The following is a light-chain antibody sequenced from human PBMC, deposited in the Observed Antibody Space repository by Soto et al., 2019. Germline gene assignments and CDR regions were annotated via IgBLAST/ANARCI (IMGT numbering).Light chain of an antibody. J-gene: IGKJ5*01. Sequence: EIVLTQSPGTLSFSPGERATLSCRASQSVSSSYLFWYQQKPGQAPRLLIYGASSRATGIPDRFSGSGSGTDFTLTISRLEPEDFAVYYCQQYGSSGTFGQGTRLEIK. CDR2: GAS. V-gene: IGKV3-20*01. CDR1: QSVSSSY. CDR3: QQYGSSGT.